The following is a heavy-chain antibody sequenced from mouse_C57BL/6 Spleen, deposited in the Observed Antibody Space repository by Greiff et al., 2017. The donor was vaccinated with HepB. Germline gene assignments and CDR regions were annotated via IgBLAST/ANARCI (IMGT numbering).Heavy chain of an antibody. CDR2: IYPGSGST. CDR3: ARSRRLLPYFDY. Sequence: QVQLQQPGAELVKPGASVKMSCKASGYTFTSYWITWVKQRPGQGLEWIGDIYPGSGSTNYNEKFKSKATLTVDTSSSTAYMQLSSLTSEDSAVYYCARSRRLLPYFDYWGQGTTLTVSS. CDR1: GYTFTSYW. J-gene: IGHJ2*01. V-gene: IGHV1-55*01. D-gene: IGHD2-3*01.